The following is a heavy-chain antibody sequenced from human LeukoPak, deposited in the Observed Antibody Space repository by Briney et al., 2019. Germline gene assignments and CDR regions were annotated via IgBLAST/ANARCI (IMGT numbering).Heavy chain of an antibody. Sequence: GGSLRLSCAGSGFTFSTCGMHWVRQAPGKGLEWVAFIRYDGRNKYYADSVKGRFTISKDNSKNTLYLQMNSLRAEDTAVYYCARYTTAGYSSGWYGPSFDYWGQGTLVTVSS. D-gene: IGHD6-19*01. J-gene: IGHJ4*02. CDR2: IRYDGRNK. CDR3: ARYTTAGYSSGWYGPSFDY. V-gene: IGHV3-33*08. CDR1: GFTFSTCG.